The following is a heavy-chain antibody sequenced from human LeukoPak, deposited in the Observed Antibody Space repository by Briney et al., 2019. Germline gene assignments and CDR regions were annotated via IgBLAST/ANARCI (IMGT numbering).Heavy chain of an antibody. Sequence: GGSLRLSCAASGFTVSSNYMSWVRQAPGKGLEWVSVIYSGGSTYCADSVKGRFTISRDNSKNTLYLQMNSLRAEDTAVYYCARAGSDRVTMVRGVPLDIWGQGTMVTVSS. J-gene: IGHJ3*02. CDR3: ARAGSDRVTMVRGVPLDI. CDR1: GFTVSSNY. CDR2: IYSGGST. V-gene: IGHV3-66*02. D-gene: IGHD3-10*01.